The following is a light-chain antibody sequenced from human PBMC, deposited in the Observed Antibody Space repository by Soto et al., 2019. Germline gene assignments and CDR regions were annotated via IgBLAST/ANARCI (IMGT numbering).Light chain of an antibody. J-gene: IGLJ1*01. CDR1: SSDVGGYNF. CDR3: NSYTTSSTLV. CDR2: EVT. V-gene: IGLV2-14*03. Sequence: QAVVTQPASVSGSPGQSITISCTGTSSDVGGYNFVSWYQQHPGKAPKLMIYEVTSRPSGVSNRFSGSKSGNTASLTISGLQAEDQADYYCNSYTTSSTLVFGTGTKLTVL.